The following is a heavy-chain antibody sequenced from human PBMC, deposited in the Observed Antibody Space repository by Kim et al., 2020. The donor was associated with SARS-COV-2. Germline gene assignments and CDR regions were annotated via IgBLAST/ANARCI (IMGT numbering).Heavy chain of an antibody. CDR3: ARGGNSSSRRAFDY. CDR2: IYSDGSTT. D-gene: IGHD6-13*01. V-gene: IGHV3-74*01. J-gene: IGHJ4*02. CDR1: GFTFSSYW. Sequence: GGSLRLSCAASGFTFSSYWMHWVRQVPGKGLVWVSRIYSDGSTTNYADSMKGRFTISRDNAKNTLYLEMNSLRAEDTAVYYCARGGNSSSRRAFDYWGQGTLVTVSS.